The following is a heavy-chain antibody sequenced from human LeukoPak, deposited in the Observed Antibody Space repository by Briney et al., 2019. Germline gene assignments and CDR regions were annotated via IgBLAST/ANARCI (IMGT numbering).Heavy chain of an antibody. V-gene: IGHV3-53*01. Sequence: PGGSLRLSCAASGFTVSSNYMSWVRQAPGKGLEWVSVIYSGGSTYYADSVKGRFTISRDNSKNTLYLQMNSLRAEDTAVYYCARGNGYSYGWVDYWGQGTLVTVSS. J-gene: IGHJ4*02. CDR1: GFTVSSNY. D-gene: IGHD5-18*01. CDR2: IYSGGST. CDR3: ARGNGYSYGWVDY.